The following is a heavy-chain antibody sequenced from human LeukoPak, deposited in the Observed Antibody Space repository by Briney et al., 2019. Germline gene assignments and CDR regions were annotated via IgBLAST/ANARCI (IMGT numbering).Heavy chain of an antibody. Sequence: PGGSLRLSCAASGFTFSRHAMSWVRQAPGKGLEWVSTTGLNSVNTLCAESVQGRFSISRDNSKNTLDLQMDNLRVDDTAVYYSAKGDDIGKHPTRAYYFDTWGQGTLVTVSS. V-gene: IGHV3-23*01. CDR1: GFTFSRHA. J-gene: IGHJ4*02. CDR3: AKGDDIGKHPTRAYYFDT. D-gene: IGHD5-24*01. CDR2: TGLNSVNT.